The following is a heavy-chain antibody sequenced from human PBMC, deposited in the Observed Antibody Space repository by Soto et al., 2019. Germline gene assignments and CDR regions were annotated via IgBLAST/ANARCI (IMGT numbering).Heavy chain of an antibody. CDR3: ATSYGSGYRAFDS. D-gene: IGHD3-10*01. Sequence: QVQLVQSGADVQRPGSSVRVSCKASGDTFNFYSINWVRQAPGLGLQWMGRINPILSMSNYAPRFQGRVTMTADQSTSTAYMELSSLRSEDTAMYYCATSYGSGYRAFDSWGQGALGTVSS. CDR1: GDTFNFYS. CDR2: INPILSMS. V-gene: IGHV1-69*02. J-gene: IGHJ4*02.